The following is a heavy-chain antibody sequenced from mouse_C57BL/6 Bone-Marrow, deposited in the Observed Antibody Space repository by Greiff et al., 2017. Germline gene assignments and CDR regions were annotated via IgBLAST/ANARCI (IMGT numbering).Heavy chain of an antibody. J-gene: IGHJ3*01. V-gene: IGHV1-54*01. Sequence: LVESGAELVRPGTSVKVSCKASGDSVTNYLIEWVKKRHGQGLEWIGVINPGSGGSNSNEKFKGKATLTADKSSSTAYMQLSSLTSEASAVYFCARGYYGSEGFAYWGQGTLVTVSA. CDR1: GDSVTNYL. D-gene: IGHD1-1*01. CDR2: INPGSGGS. CDR3: ARGYYGSEGFAY.